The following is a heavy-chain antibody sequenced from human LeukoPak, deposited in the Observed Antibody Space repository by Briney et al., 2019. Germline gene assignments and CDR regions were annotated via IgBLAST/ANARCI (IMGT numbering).Heavy chain of an antibody. D-gene: IGHD3-22*01. J-gene: IGHJ3*02. V-gene: IGHV3-9*01. CDR1: GFTFEDYA. Sequence: PGGSLRLSCAASGFTFEDYAMHWVRQAPGKGLEWVSGISWNSGSIGYADSVKGRFTISRDNAKNSLYLQMNSLRAEDTALYYCAKGKDDSSGYYFDAFDIWGQGTMVTVSS. CDR2: ISWNSGSI. CDR3: AKGKDDSSGYYFDAFDI.